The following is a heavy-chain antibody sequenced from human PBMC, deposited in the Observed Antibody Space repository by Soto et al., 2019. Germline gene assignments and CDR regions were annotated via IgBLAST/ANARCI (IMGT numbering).Heavy chain of an antibody. CDR3: ARKWGTYSSASLDF. CDR2: MSYDGTNE. Sequence: QLVESGGGVVQPGGSLRLSCATSGFSFTHYTINWVRQAPGKGLEWVAVMSYDGTNENYADSVKGRFTISRDNSKTTVYLQMNSLTPEDTALYYCARKWGTYSSASLDFWGLGTLVTVSS. J-gene: IGHJ4*02. V-gene: IGHV3-30*04. CDR1: GFSFTHYT. D-gene: IGHD6-19*01.